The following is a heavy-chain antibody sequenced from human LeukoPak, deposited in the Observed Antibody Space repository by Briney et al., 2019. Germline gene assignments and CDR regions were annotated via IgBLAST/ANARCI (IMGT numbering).Heavy chain of an antibody. J-gene: IGHJ4*02. CDR1: GFTFSGSA. CDR2: IRTKTNNYAT. V-gene: IGHV3-73*01. CDR3: MSMSVQNCFGDCYGRS. Sequence: GGSLKLSCAASGFTFSGSAMHWVRQASGRGLEWVGGIRTKTNNYATAYAASVNGRFTVSRDDSKNTAYLQMNSLRTEDTAIYYCMSMSVQNCFGDCYGRSWGQGTLVTVSS. D-gene: IGHD2-21*01.